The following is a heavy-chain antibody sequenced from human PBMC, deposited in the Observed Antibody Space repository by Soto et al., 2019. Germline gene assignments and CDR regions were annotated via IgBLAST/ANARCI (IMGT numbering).Heavy chain of an antibody. V-gene: IGHV3-30*19. CDR1: GFTFRSYV. D-gene: IGHD3-16*01. CDR2: TSYDGSNK. J-gene: IGHJ4*02. Sequence: QVQLVESGGGVVQPGTSLRLSCVGSGFTFRSYVIHWVRQAPGKGLEWVALTSYDGSNKYYDDFVKGRFTISRDNYRNTVDLQMDSLRLEDTALYYCARVGTTGGLDVWGQGTLVSVSS. CDR3: ARVGTTGGLDV.